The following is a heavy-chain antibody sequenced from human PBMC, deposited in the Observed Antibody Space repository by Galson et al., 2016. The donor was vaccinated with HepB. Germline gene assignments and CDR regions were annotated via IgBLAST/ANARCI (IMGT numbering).Heavy chain of an antibody. Sequence: PALVKPTQTLTLTCTFSGFSLRTSGEGVGWIRQPPGKALEWLALVYWDDYKRYSPSLMSRLTITKDTSKNRVVLTMANMDPVDTGTYYCAHGPTAVSDNFDAFDIWGQGTMVTVSS. CDR2: VYWDDYK. V-gene: IGHV2-5*02. J-gene: IGHJ3*02. CDR1: GFSLRTSGEG. CDR3: AHGPTAVSDNFDAFDI. D-gene: IGHD6-19*01.